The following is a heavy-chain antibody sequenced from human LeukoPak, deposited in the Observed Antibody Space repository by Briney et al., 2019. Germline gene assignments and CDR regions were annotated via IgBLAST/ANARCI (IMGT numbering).Heavy chain of an antibody. CDR3: AGGMCLANWCDP. CDR1: GLTISSYY. J-gene: IGHJ5*02. V-gene: IGHV4-4*07. Sequence: PSETLSPTCAVSGLTISSYYWSWIRQPAGKGLEWIARIYTSGSTNYNLSLKSRVTMSVDASKNEFSLILSSVTAADTAAYYCAGGMCLANWCDPRGRGKLVTVCS. CDR2: IYTSGST.